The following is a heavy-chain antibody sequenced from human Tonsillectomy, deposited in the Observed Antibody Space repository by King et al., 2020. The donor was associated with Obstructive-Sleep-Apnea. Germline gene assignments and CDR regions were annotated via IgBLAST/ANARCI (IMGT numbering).Heavy chain of an antibody. D-gene: IGHD4-17*01. CDR2: IYYSGST. CDR1: GGSISSYY. CDR3: ARVPYGDYVPYYFDY. V-gene: IGHV4-59*01. Sequence: QLQESGPGLVKPSETLSLTCTVSGGSISSYYWIWIRQPPGKGLEWIGYIYYSGSTNYNPSLKSRVTISVDTSQNQFSLKLSSVTAADTAVYYCARVPYGDYVPYYFDYWGQGTLVTVSS. J-gene: IGHJ4*02.